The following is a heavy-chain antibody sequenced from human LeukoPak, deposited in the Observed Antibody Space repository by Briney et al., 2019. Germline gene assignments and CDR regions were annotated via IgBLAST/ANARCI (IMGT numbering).Heavy chain of an antibody. CDR1: GFTFSSYS. D-gene: IGHD1-20*01. CDR3: ARDDYNWKNFDY. J-gene: IGHJ4*02. Sequence: GGSLRLSCAASGFTFSSYSMNWVRQAPGKGLEWVSSISSSSSYIYYADSVKGRFTISRDNAKNSLYLQMNSLRAEDTAVYYCARDDYNWKNFDYWGQGTLVTVSS. V-gene: IGHV3-21*01. CDR2: ISSSSSYI.